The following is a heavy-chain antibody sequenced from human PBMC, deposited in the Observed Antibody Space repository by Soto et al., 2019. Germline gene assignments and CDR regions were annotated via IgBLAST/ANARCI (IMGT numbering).Heavy chain of an antibody. V-gene: IGHV3-23*01. D-gene: IGHD1-26*01. Sequence: EVQLLESGGSLVQPGGSLRLSCAASAFTFSSYAMAWVRQAPGKGLEWVSSIGGSGGDISYADSVKGRFTISRDNSRNTLYLPMDSLRAEDTAVYYCAKKYHGSYPFDYWGQGTLVTVSS. CDR2: IGGSGGDI. CDR1: AFTFSSYA. CDR3: AKKYHGSYPFDY. J-gene: IGHJ4*02.